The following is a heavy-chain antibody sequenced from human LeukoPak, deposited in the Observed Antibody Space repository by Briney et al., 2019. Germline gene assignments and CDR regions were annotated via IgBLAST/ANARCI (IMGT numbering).Heavy chain of an antibody. Sequence: GGSLRLSCAASGFSFSSYSMNWVRQAPGKGLEWVSAISGSGGSTYYADSVKGRFTISRDNLENMVYLQMNSLRAEDTAIYYCANYPNQVVFFSWGQGTLVTVSS. V-gene: IGHV3-23*01. D-gene: IGHD2-2*01. CDR2: ISGSGGST. CDR3: ANYPNQVVFFS. CDR1: GFSFSSYS. J-gene: IGHJ5*02.